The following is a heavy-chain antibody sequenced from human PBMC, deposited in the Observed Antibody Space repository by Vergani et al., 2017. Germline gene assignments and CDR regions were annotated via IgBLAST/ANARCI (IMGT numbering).Heavy chain of an antibody. V-gene: IGHV3-15*01. CDR2: IKSKTDGGTT. J-gene: IGHJ5*02. D-gene: IGHD3-22*01. CDR1: GFTFSNAW. Sequence: EVQLVESGGGLVKPGGSLRLSCAASGFTFSNAWMSWVRQAPGKGLEWVGRIKSKTDGGTTDYAAPVKGRFTISRDDSKNTLYLQMNSLKTEDTAVYYCAREPGDSSGYYPYNWFDPWGQGTLVTVSS. CDR3: AREPGDSSGYYPYNWFDP.